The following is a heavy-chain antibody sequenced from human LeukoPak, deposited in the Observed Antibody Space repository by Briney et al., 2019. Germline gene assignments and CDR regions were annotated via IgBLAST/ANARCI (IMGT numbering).Heavy chain of an antibody. V-gene: IGHV3-23*01. CDR3: AKIGGPSDYGDGDNWIDP. CDR1: GLTFSSYS. J-gene: IGHJ5*02. CDR2: ISCSGGST. Sequence: GGTLRLSCAASGLTFSSYSMSWVRQPPGKGLECVSAISCSGGSTYYADAVKGRFTISRDNSKNTLYLQMNSLRAEHTAVYYCAKIGGPSDYGDGDNWIDPWGQGTLVTVSS. D-gene: IGHD4-17*01.